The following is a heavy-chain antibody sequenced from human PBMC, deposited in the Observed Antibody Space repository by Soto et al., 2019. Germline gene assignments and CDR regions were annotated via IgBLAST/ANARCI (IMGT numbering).Heavy chain of an antibody. D-gene: IGHD3-10*01. J-gene: IGHJ5*02. V-gene: IGHV4-4*07. Sequence: QVQLQESGPGLVKPSETLSLTCTVSGDSIRAHYWSWIRQAAGKGLEWIGRLHSSGSTDYNTSLKSRVTMSADTSRNQYSLKLASLTAADTAVYYCARGRARVPTVRGLILQFSYSDPWGQGTLVTVSS. CDR1: GDSIRAHY. CDR2: LHSSGST. CDR3: ARGRARVPTVRGLILQFSYSDP.